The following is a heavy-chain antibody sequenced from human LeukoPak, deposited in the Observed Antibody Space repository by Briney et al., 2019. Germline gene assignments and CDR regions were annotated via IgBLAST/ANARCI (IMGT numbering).Heavy chain of an antibody. CDR1: GGTFSSIA. J-gene: IGHJ4*02. Sequence: PGGSLRLSCAVSGGTFSSIAMSWVRQAPGKGLEWVSIISISGTVTSYADPLKGRFTTSRDNSNNTLNLQMNTLRVEDTAVYYSAKSSCCFGYWGQGTLVTVSS. V-gene: IGHV3-23*01. D-gene: IGHD2-15*01. CDR2: ISISGTVT. CDR3: AKSSCCFGY.